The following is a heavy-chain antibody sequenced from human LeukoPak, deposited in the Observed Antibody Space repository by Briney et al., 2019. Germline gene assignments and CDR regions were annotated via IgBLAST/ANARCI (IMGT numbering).Heavy chain of an antibody. D-gene: IGHD5-24*01. Sequence: GGSLGLSCVGSGLTFSGFEMNWVRQAPGKGLEWVSYIRGDGSTKTYADSVKGRFTISRDNAKNALYLQMNSLRAEDTAIYYCARRFRDWGQGTLVTVSS. CDR2: IRGDGSTK. CDR1: GLTFSGFE. V-gene: IGHV3-48*03. J-gene: IGHJ4*02. CDR3: ARRFRD.